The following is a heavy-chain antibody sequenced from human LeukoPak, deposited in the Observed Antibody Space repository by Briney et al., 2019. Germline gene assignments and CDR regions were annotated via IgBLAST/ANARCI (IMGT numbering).Heavy chain of an antibody. CDR2: FDPEDGET. CDR3: ATMSLRRGVSHFDY. CDR1: GYTLTELS. J-gene: IGHJ4*02. Sequence: ASVKVSCKVSGYTLTELSMHWVRQAPGKGLEWMGGFDPEDGETIYAQKFQGRVTMTEDTSTDTAYMELSSLRSEDTAVYYCATMSLRRGVSHFDYWGQGTLVTVSS. V-gene: IGHV1-24*01. D-gene: IGHD3-16*01.